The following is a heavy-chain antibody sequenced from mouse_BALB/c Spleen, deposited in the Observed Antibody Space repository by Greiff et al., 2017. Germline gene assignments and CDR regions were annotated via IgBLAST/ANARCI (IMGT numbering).Heavy chain of an antibody. Sequence: VKLMESGPGLVAPSQSLSITCTVSGFSLTGYGVNWVRQPPGKGLEWLGMIWGDGSTDYNSALKSRLSISKDNSKSQVFLKMNSLQTDDTARYYCARLAYYRYDNEFDYWGQGTTLTVSS. CDR2: IWGDGST. D-gene: IGHD2-14*01. V-gene: IGHV2-6-7*01. CDR1: GFSLTGYG. J-gene: IGHJ2*01. CDR3: ARLAYYRYDNEFDY.